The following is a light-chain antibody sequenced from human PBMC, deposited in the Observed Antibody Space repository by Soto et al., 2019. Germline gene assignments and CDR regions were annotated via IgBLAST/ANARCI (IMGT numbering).Light chain of an antibody. J-gene: IGKJ1*01. V-gene: IGKV3-20*01. CDR2: AAS. CDR3: QHYGSSPTWT. Sequence: LLLTQSPGTLSLSPGERATLSCRASQSVYNTFLAWYQQKPGQAPRLLIFAASSRATGIPERFSGGGSATDFTLTISRLEPEDSAVYYCQHYGSSPTWTFGQGTKV. CDR1: QSVYNTF.